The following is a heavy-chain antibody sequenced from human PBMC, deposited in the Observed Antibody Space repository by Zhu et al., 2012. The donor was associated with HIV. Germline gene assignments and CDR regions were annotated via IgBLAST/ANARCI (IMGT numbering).Heavy chain of an antibody. V-gene: IGHV4-59*01. J-gene: IGHJ4*02. Sequence: QVQLQESGPGLVKPSETLSLTCTVSGGSISSYYWSWIRQPPGEGTGVDWVYLLQWEHQLQPLLKSRVTISVDTSKNQFSLKLSSVTAADTAVYYCARNLYSRNFDYVGPGNPGPPSPQ. D-gene: IGHD2-8*01. CDR3: ARNLYSRNFDY. CDR2: LLQWEH. CDR1: GGSISSYY.